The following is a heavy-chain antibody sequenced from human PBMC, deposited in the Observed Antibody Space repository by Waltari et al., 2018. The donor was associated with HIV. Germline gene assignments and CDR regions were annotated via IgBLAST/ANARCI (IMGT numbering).Heavy chain of an antibody. CDR2: ISRSCSFI. CDR1: GFTFSFSSYT. Sequence: QLVESGGGQVQPGGSLRLSCGASGFTFSFSSYTMNWVRQAPGKGLEWVAWISRSCSFIYSADAVKGRFTISRDNAKNSLYLQMNSLRTEDTAVYYCAREDYSGYVGHGFDIWGQGTMVTVSS. J-gene: IGHJ3*02. V-gene: IGHV3-21*02. CDR3: AREDYSGYVGHGFDI. D-gene: IGHD4-4*01.